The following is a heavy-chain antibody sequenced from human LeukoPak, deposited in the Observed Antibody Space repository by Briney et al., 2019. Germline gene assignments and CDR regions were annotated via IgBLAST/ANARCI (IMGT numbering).Heavy chain of an antibody. Sequence: SVKVSCKASGGTFSSYAISWVRQAPGQGLEWMGGIIPIFGTANYAQKFQGRVTITADESTSTAYMELSSLRSEDTAAYYCARGKFSDYVWGSYRYDAFDIWGQGTMVTVSS. CDR1: GGTFSSYA. CDR2: IIPIFGTA. J-gene: IGHJ3*02. D-gene: IGHD3-16*02. CDR3: ARGKFSDYVWGSYRYDAFDI. V-gene: IGHV1-69*01.